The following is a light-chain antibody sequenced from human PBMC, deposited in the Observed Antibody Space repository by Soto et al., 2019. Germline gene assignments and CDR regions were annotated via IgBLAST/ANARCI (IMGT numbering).Light chain of an antibody. V-gene: IGLV2-8*01. CDR3: TSYGGSNNLI. CDR2: DVS. CDR1: SSDVGGYNY. Sequence: QSVLTQPPSASGSPGQSVTISCTGTSSDVGGYNYVSWYQQHPGKAPKAMIYDVSKRPSGVPDRFSGSKSGNTASLTVSGLQPEDEADYYCTSYGGSNNLIFGGGTKLTVL. J-gene: IGLJ2*01.